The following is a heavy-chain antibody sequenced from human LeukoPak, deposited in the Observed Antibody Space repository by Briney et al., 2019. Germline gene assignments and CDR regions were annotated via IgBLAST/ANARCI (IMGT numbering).Heavy chain of an antibody. J-gene: IGHJ3*02. Sequence: SETLSLTCTVSGGSISSYYWSWIRQPPGKGLEWIGYIYYSGSTNYNPSLKGRVTISVDTSKNQFSLKLSSVTAADTAVYYCARLGSDDAFDIWGQGTMVTVSS. CDR3: ARLGSDDAFDI. V-gene: IGHV4-59*08. CDR2: IYYSGST. CDR1: GGSISSYY.